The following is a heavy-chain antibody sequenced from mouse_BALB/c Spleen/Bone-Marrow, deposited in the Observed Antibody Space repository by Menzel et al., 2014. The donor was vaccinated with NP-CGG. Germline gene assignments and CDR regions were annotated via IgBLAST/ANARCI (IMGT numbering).Heavy chain of an antibody. D-gene: IGHD2-4*01. CDR1: GFSLTGYG. V-gene: IGHV2-6-7*01. J-gene: IGHJ4*01. Sequence: QVQLQQSGPGLVAPSQSLSITCTASGFSLTGYGVNWVRQPPGKGLEWLGMIWGDGSTDYNSALKPRLSISKDNSKSQVFLKMNSLQTDDTARYYCARGEDYDDYYAMDYWGQGTSVTVSS. CDR3: ARGEDYDDYYAMDY. CDR2: IWGDGST.